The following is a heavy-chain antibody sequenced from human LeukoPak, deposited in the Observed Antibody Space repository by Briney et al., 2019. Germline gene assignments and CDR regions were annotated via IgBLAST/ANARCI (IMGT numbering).Heavy chain of an antibody. D-gene: IGHD3-3*01. Sequence: PGGSLRLSCAASGFTFSSYSMNWVRQAPGKGLEWVSSISSSSSYIYYADSVKGRFTISRDNAKNSLYLQMNSLRAEDTAVYYCARDTYYDFWSGYYQEGYFDYWGQGTLVTVSS. CDR1: GFTFSSYS. CDR2: ISSSSSYI. V-gene: IGHV3-21*01. J-gene: IGHJ4*02. CDR3: ARDTYYDFWSGYYQEGYFDY.